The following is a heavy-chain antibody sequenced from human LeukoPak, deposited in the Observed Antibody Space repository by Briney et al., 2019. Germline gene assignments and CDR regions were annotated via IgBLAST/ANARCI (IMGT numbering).Heavy chain of an antibody. V-gene: IGHV3-9*01. D-gene: IGHD3-3*01. CDR2: ISWNSGSI. CDR1: GFTFDDYA. J-gene: IGHJ3*02. CDR3: AKVRITIFGVVNGAFDI. Sequence: GGSLRLSCAASGFTFDDYAMHWVRQAPGKGLEWVSGISWNSGSIGYADSVKGRFTISRDNAKNSLYLQMNSLRAEDTALYYCAKVRITIFGVVNGAFDIWGQGTMVTVSS.